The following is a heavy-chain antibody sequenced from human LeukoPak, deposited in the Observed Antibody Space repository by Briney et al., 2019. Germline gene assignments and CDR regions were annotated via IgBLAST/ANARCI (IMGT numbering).Heavy chain of an antibody. CDR2: ISGSSNSI. J-gene: IGHJ4*02. Sequence: PGGSLRLSCAASGFTFSSYSMNWVRQAPGKGPEWVSYISGSSNSIYYADSVKGRFAISRDNAKNSLYLQMNSLRDEDTAVYYCAREGAYYGSFDYWGQGTLVTVSS. CDR3: AREGAYYGSFDY. V-gene: IGHV3-48*02. D-gene: IGHD1-26*01. CDR1: GFTFSSYS.